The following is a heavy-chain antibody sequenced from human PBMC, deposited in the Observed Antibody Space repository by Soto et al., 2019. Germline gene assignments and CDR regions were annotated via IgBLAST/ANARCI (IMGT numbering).Heavy chain of an antibody. CDR3: ATGFGGLYYFDY. V-gene: IGHV1-18*01. CDR2: ISAHNGNT. Sequence: QVQLVQSGVEVKEPGASVKVSCKASGYSFNRYEITWVRQAPGQGLEWMGRISAHNGNTNYAQKLQDRVTLTTDTSTSTAYTELRSLRSDDTAVYYCATGFGGLYYFDYWGQGTLVTVSS. J-gene: IGHJ4*02. D-gene: IGHD3-16*01. CDR1: GYSFNRYE.